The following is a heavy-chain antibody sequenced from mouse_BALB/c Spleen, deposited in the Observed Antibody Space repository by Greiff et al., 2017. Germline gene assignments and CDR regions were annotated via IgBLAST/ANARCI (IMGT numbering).Heavy chain of an antibody. CDR3: TRLGYDDRAMDY. Sequence: QVQLQQPGAELVRPGASVKLSCKASGYTFTSYWINWVKQRPGQGLEWIGNIYPSGSYTNYNQKFKDKATLTVDKSSSTAYMQLSSPTSEDSAVYYCTRLGYDDRAMDYWGQGTSVTVSS. V-gene: IGHV1-69*02. CDR2: IYPSGSYT. D-gene: IGHD2-3*01. J-gene: IGHJ4*01. CDR1: GYTFTSYW.